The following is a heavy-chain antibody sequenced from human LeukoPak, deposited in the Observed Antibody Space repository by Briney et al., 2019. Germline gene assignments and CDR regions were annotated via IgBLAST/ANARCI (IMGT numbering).Heavy chain of an antibody. Sequence: PGGSLRLSCAASGFTFSSYAMHWVRQAPGKGLEYVSAISSNGVSTYYANSVKGRFTISRDNSKNTLYLQMGSLRAEDMAVYYCARAVAAAGTFGYYFDYWGQGTLVTVSS. D-gene: IGHD6-13*01. CDR1: GFTFSSYA. V-gene: IGHV3-64*01. CDR3: ARAVAAAGTFGYYFDY. CDR2: ISSNGVST. J-gene: IGHJ4*02.